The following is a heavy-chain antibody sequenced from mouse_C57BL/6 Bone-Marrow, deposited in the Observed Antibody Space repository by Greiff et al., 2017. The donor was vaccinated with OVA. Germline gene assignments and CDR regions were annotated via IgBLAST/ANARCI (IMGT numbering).Heavy chain of an antibody. CDR1: GFNIKNTY. V-gene: IGHV14-3*01. CDR2: IDPANGNT. D-gene: IGHD2-1*01. Sequence: VQLQQSVAELVRPGASVKLSCTASGFNIKNTYMHWVKQRPEQGLEWIGRIDPANGNTKYAPKFQGKATITADTSSNTAYLQLSSLTSEDTAIYYCANPLYGNYEGYAMDYWGQGTSVTVSS. J-gene: IGHJ4*01. CDR3: ANPLYGNYEGYAMDY.